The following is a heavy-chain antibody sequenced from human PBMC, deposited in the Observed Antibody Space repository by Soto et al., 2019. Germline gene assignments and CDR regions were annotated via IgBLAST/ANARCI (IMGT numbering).Heavy chain of an antibody. CDR2: INHSGST. J-gene: IGHJ6*02. V-gene: IGHV4-34*01. CDR1: GGSFSGYY. Sequence: QVQLQQWGAGLLKPSETLSLTCAVYGGSFSGYYWSWIRQPPGKGLEWIGEINHSGSTNYNPSLKSRVTISVDTSKNQFSLKLSSVTAADTAVYYCARGPVGEQQLITHYYGMDVWGQGTTVTVSS. D-gene: IGHD6-13*01. CDR3: ARGPVGEQQLITHYYGMDV.